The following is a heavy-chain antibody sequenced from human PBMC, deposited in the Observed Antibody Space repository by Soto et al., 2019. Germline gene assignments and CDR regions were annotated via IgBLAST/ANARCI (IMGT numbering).Heavy chain of an antibody. CDR1: GGSIKNTNYH. J-gene: IGHJ4*01. Sequence: SETLSLTCSVSGGSIKNTNYHWGWIRQPPGKGLEWIGTLYYRGATDYNPSLKTRVTISVDTSKNLLSLNLSSVTAADTAVYYCFGVMAATLDYWGQGTLVTVS. V-gene: IGHV4-39*01. D-gene: IGHD2-21*02. CDR3: FGVMAATLDY. CDR2: LYYRGAT.